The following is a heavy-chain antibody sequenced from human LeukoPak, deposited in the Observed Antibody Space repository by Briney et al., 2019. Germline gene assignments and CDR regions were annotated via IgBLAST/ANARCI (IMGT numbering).Heavy chain of an antibody. D-gene: IGHD3-9*01. J-gene: IGHJ4*02. CDR3: ARGALTNENYFGC. CDR2: ISYDGSNK. CDR1: GFTLSSYA. V-gene: IGHV3-30*04. Sequence: PGGSLRLSCAGSGFTLSSYAMHWVRQAPGKGLEWVAVISYDGSNKYYADSVKGRFTISRDNSKNTLYLQMNSLRAEDTTVYYCARGALTNENYFGCWGQGTLVTVSS.